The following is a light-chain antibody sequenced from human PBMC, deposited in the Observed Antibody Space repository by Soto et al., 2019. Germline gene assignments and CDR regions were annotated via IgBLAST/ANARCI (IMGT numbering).Light chain of an antibody. CDR3: SSYTNTMSYV. Sequence: ALTQPASVSGSPGQSITISCTGTSTDVGTYNFVSWYQQHPGKAPKLIVFDVSRRPSGISDRFSGSKSGNTASLTISGLQAEDEADYYCSSYTNTMSYVFGAGTKVTVL. CDR2: DVS. CDR1: STDVGTYNF. V-gene: IGLV2-14*03. J-gene: IGLJ1*01.